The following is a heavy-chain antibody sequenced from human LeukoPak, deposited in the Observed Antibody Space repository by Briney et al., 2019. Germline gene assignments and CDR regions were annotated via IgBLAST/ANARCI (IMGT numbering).Heavy chain of an antibody. CDR3: AKDGYNYDSSGHFDY. D-gene: IGHD3-22*01. J-gene: IGHJ4*02. CDR2: INGSGGAT. Sequence: GGSLRLSCAASGFTFSTYAMHWVRQPPGKGLEWVSAINGSGGATYHADADSVKGRFIISRDNSKNTLYLQINSLRVEDTAVYYCAKDGYNYDSSGHFDYWGQGTLVTVSS. V-gene: IGHV3-23*01. CDR1: GFTFSTYA.